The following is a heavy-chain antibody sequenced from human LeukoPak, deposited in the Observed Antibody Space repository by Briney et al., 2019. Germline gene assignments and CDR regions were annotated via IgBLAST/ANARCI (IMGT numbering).Heavy chain of an antibody. CDR3: ARDLGGGYARGMDV. J-gene: IGHJ6*02. CDR1: GFTFSAYY. V-gene: IGHV3-72*01. Sequence: GGSLRPSWAVAGFTFSAYYMDWVPQAPGKGLEWGGRSRNKPNGYTTEYAASVKGRFTISRDDSKNSLYLQMNSLKTEDTAVYYCARDLGGGYARGMDVCVQGTTVTVSS. CDR2: SRNKPNGYTT. D-gene: IGHD3-16*01.